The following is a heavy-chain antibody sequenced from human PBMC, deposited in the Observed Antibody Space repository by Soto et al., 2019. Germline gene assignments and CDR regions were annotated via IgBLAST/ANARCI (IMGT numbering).Heavy chain of an antibody. V-gene: IGHV3-48*02. CDR1: GFTFSSYS. Sequence: EVQLVESGGGLVQPGGSLRLSCAASGFTFSSYSMNWVRQAPGKGLEWVSYISSSSSTIYYADSVKGRFTISRDNAKNSLYLQMNSLRDEDTAVYYCARDRDAFWSGYYSFFDYWGQGTLVTVSS. CDR2: ISSSSSTI. D-gene: IGHD3-3*01. CDR3: ARDRDAFWSGYYSFFDY. J-gene: IGHJ4*02.